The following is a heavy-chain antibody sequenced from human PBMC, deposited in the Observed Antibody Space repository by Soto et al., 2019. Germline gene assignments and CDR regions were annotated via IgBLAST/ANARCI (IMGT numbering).Heavy chain of an antibody. J-gene: IGHJ6*02. Sequence: LRLSCTASGFTFSSYGMHWVRQAPGKGLEWVAVISYDGSSKYYADSVKGRFTISRDNSKNTLYLQMNNLKTEDTAVYYCARDRQYQPPSYGMGVWGQGTTVTVSS. V-gene: IGHV3-30-3*01. CDR3: ARDRQYQPPSYGMGV. CDR1: GFTFSSYG. CDR2: ISYDGSSK. D-gene: IGHD2-2*01.